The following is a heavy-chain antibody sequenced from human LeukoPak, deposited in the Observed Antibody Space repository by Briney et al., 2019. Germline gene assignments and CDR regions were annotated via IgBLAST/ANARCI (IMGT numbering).Heavy chain of an antibody. Sequence: SETLSLTCAVYGGSFSGYYWSWIRQPPGKGLEWIGEINHSGSTNYNPSLKSRVTISVDTSKNQFSLKLSSVTAADTAVYYCARRSSSWNYYYGMDVWGQGTTVTVS. CDR2: INHSGST. D-gene: IGHD6-13*01. CDR1: GGSFSGYY. CDR3: ARRSSSWNYYYGMDV. J-gene: IGHJ6*02. V-gene: IGHV4-34*01.